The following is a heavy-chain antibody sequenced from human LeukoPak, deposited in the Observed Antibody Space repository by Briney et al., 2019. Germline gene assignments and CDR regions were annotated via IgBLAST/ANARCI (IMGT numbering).Heavy chain of an antibody. CDR3: ARDADGSGYYPY. CDR1: GGSISSYY. Sequence: SEALSLTCTVSGGSISSYYWSWIRQPPGKGLEWIGYIYYSGSTNYNPSLKSRVTISVDTSKNQFSLKLSSVTAADTAVYYCARDADGSGYYPYWGQGTLVTVSS. D-gene: IGHD3-22*01. J-gene: IGHJ4*02. CDR2: IYYSGST. V-gene: IGHV4-59*01.